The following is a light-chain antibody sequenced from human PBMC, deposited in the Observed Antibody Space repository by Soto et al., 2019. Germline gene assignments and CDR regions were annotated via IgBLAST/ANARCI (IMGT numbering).Light chain of an antibody. V-gene: IGKV3-15*01. Sequence: EIVLKQSPGTLSLSPGERATLSCRASQSVRTTYLVWYQQKPPQAPSLLIYGASSRATGIPARISGSGSGTEFTLTISSLQSEDFAVYYCQQYNNWWTFGQGTKVDIK. CDR2: GAS. CDR1: QSVRTTY. J-gene: IGKJ1*01. CDR3: QQYNNWWT.